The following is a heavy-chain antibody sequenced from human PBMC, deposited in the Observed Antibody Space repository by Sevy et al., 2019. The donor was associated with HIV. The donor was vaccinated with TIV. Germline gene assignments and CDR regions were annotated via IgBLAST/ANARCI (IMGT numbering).Heavy chain of an antibody. J-gene: IGHJ4*02. Sequence: GGSLRLSCTASGFTFGDYAMSWFRQAPGRGLEWVGCIRSETYGETTEYAASVKGRFTVSRDDSKSIVYLQMNSLKTEDTAVYYCTRRASRVYGDHLNLYWGQGTLVTVSS. CDR3: TRRASRVYGDHLNLY. D-gene: IGHD2-21*02. CDR2: IRSETYGETT. V-gene: IGHV3-49*03. CDR1: GFTFGDYA.